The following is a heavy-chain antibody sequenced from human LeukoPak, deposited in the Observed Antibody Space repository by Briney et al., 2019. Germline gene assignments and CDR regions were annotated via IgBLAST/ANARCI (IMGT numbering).Heavy chain of an antibody. D-gene: IGHD3-9*01. CDR1: GDSVSSNSAA. J-gene: IGHJ6*04. CDR2: TYYRSKFYN. CDR3: ARGYDILTGYYVDYYYYGMDV. V-gene: IGHV6-1*01. Sequence: SQTLSLTCAISGDSVSSNSAAWNWIRQSPSRGLEWLGRTYYRSKFYNDYAVKSRITINPDTSKNQFSLQLNSVTPEDTAVYYCARGYDILTGYYVDYYYYGMDVWGKGTTVTVSS.